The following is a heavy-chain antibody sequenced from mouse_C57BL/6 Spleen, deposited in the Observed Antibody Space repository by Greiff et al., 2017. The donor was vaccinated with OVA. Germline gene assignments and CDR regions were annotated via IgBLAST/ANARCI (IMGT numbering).Heavy chain of an antibody. CDR2: ISSGSSTI. Sequence: EVHLVESGGGLVKPGGSLKLSCAASGFTFSDYGMHWVRQAPEKGLEWVAYISSGSSTIYYADTVKGRFTISRDNAKNTLFLQMTRLRSEDTAMDYCARRDDGYSYYAMDYWGQGTSVTVSS. D-gene: IGHD2-3*01. J-gene: IGHJ4*01. V-gene: IGHV5-17*01. CDR3: ARRDDGYSYYAMDY. CDR1: GFTFSDYG.